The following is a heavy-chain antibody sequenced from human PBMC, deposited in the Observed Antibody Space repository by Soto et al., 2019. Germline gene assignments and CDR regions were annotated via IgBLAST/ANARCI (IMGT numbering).Heavy chain of an antibody. CDR1: VGSISVGGFS. J-gene: IGHJ4*02. Sequence: SSETLSVTCAVSVGSISVGGFSWSWIRQPPGKGLEWIGYILHTGGTQYNPSLKSRVSMSVDKSKNQFSLHLTSVTAADTAVYYCARLQFGEGFDYWGQGAMVTVSS. CDR2: ILHTGGT. CDR3: ARLQFGEGFDY. D-gene: IGHD3-10*01. V-gene: IGHV4-30-2*01.